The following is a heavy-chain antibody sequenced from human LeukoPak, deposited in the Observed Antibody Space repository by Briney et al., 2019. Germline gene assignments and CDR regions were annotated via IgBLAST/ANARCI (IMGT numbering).Heavy chain of an antibody. V-gene: IGHV3-11*01. Sequence: PGGSLRLSCAASRFSLSDYFMSWIRQAPGKGLEWLSYISSSGTGTTIYHTDSVKGRFTISRDDAQNSLYLEMNSLRVEDTAVYYCARGRTDSLWYFDLWGRGTLVTVSS. CDR2: ISSSGTGTTI. D-gene: IGHD5-18*01. CDR1: RFSLSDYF. CDR3: ARGRTDSLWYFDL. J-gene: IGHJ2*01.